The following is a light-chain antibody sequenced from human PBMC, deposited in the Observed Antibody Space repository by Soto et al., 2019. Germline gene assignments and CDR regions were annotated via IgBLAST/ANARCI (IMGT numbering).Light chain of an antibody. Sequence: QSVLTQAPSASGAPGQRVTISCSGGRSNIGRNSANWYQQLPGTAPKLVIFGNRNRPSGVPERFSGSKSGTSASLAITGLQAEDEADYYCQAYDYSLTAFVFGGGTKLTVL. CDR2: GNR. J-gene: IGLJ3*02. CDR1: RSNIGRNS. V-gene: IGLV1-44*01. CDR3: QAYDYSLTAFV.